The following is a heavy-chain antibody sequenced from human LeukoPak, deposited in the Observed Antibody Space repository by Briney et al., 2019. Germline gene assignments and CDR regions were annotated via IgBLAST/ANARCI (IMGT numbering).Heavy chain of an antibody. Sequence: PGGCLRLSCAASGFTVSSNYMSWVRKAPGKGLKWVSVIYSGGTTYYADSVKGRFTISRDNSKNTLHLQMNSLRAEDTAVYYCARDQYSYAHAAHWGQGTLVTVSS. CDR1: GFTVSSNY. J-gene: IGHJ4*02. CDR2: IYSGGTT. CDR3: ARDQYSYAHAAH. D-gene: IGHD5-18*01. V-gene: IGHV3-66*01.